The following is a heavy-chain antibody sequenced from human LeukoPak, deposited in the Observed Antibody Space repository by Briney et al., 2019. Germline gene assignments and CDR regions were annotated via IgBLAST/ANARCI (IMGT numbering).Heavy chain of an antibody. CDR3: ARVGRQVY. CDR2: IYYSGST. J-gene: IGHJ4*02. CDR1: GGSIYSYY. Sequence: SETLSLTCTVSGGSIYSYYWSWIRQPPGKGLEWIGYIYYSGSTNYNPSLKSRVTISVDTSKNQLSLRLSSVTAADTAVYYCARVGRQVYWGQGTLVTVSS. D-gene: IGHD2-15*01. V-gene: IGHV4-59*08.